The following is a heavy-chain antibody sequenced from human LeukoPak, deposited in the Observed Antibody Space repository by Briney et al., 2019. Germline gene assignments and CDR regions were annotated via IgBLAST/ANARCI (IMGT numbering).Heavy chain of an antibody. V-gene: IGHV4-61*01. D-gene: IGHD2-2*01. CDR3: ARAIVVVPAAIPWFDP. CDR1: GGSISSSSYY. Sequence: SETLSLTCTVSGGSISSSSYYWSWIRQPPGKGLEWIGYIYYSGSTNYNPSLKSRVTISVDTSKNQFSLKLSSVTAADTAVYYCARAIVVVPAAIPWFDPWGQGTLVTVSS. J-gene: IGHJ5*02. CDR2: IYYSGST.